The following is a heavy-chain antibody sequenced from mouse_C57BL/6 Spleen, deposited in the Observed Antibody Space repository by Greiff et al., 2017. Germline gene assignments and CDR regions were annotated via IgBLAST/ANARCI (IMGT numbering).Heavy chain of an antibody. Sequence: VQLQQPGAELVKPGASVKLSCKASGYTFTSYWMHWVKQRPGRGLEWIGRIAPNSGGTKYNEKFKSKATLTVDKPSSTAYMQLSSLTSEDSAVYYCARVYYGYDGTGYYFDYWGQGTTLTVSS. V-gene: IGHV1-72*01. J-gene: IGHJ2*01. CDR3: ARVYYGYDGTGYYFDY. CDR1: GYTFTSYW. CDR2: IAPNSGGT. D-gene: IGHD2-2*01.